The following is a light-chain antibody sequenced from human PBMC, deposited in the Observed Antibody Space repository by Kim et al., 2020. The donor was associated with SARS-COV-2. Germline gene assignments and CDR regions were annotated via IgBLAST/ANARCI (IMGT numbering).Light chain of an antibody. CDR1: QGISSW. CDR3: PQTNSFPIT. CDR2: AAS. Sequence: DIQMTQSPSSVSASVGDRVTITCRASQGISSWLAWSQQKPGKAPKLLIYAASSLQSGVPSRFSGSGSGTDFTLTISSLQPEDFATYYCPQTNSFPITFGQRAPLESK. V-gene: IGKV1-12*01. J-gene: IGKJ5*01.